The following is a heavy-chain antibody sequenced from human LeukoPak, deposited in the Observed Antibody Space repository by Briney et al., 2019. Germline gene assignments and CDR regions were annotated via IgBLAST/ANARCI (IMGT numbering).Heavy chain of an antibody. CDR2: ISGSGGST. CDR1: GFTFNNYA. J-gene: IGHJ4*02. CDR3: AKDGIGGIYYDSSGYFDY. Sequence: PGGSLRLSCAASGFTFNNYAMSWVRQAPGKGLEWGSAISGSGGSTYYADPLKGRFTISRDNSKNTLYLQMNSLRAEDTALYYCAKDGIGGIYYDSSGYFDYWGQGTLVTVSS. V-gene: IGHV3-23*01. D-gene: IGHD3-22*01.